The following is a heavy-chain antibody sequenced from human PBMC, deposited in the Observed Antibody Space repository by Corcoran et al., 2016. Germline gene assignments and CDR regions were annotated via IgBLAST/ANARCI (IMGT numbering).Heavy chain of an antibody. J-gene: IGHJ3*02. CDR1: GFTVSSNY. Sequence: EVQLVESGGGLIQPGGSLRLSCAASGFTVSSNYMSWVRQAPGKGLEWVSVIYSGGSTYYADSVKGRFTISRDNSKNTLYLQMNSLRAEDTAVYYCARCSPAYYGSGSYAFDIWGQGTRVTVSS. CDR3: ARCSPAYYGSGSYAFDI. D-gene: IGHD3-10*01. V-gene: IGHV3-53*01. CDR2: IYSGGST.